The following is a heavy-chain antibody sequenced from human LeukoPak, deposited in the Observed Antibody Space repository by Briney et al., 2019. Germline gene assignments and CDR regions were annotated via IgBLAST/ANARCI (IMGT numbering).Heavy chain of an antibody. J-gene: IGHJ4*02. CDR1: GGSISSYY. CDR2: IYTSGST. V-gene: IGHV4-4*07. Sequence: PSETLSLTCTVSGGSISSYYWSWIRQPAGKGLGWIGRIYTSGSTNYNPSLKSRVTMSVDTSKNQFSLKLSSVIAADTAVYYCARDSGWYEGGHFDYWGQGTLVTVSS. D-gene: IGHD6-19*01. CDR3: ARDSGWYEGGHFDY.